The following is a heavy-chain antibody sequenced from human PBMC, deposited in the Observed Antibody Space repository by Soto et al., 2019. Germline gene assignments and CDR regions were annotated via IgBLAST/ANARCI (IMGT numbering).Heavy chain of an antibody. Sequence: SETLSLTCTVSGGSISSYYWSWFRQPPGKGLEWIGDVYYSGSTHYTPSLQSRVTISADTSKNQVSLKVNSVTAADTAVYYCARDHPHSYGVYYFDYWGQGTLVTVSS. V-gene: IGHV4-59*01. CDR2: VYYSGST. J-gene: IGHJ4*02. CDR1: GGSISSYY. CDR3: ARDHPHSYGVYYFDY. D-gene: IGHD5-18*01.